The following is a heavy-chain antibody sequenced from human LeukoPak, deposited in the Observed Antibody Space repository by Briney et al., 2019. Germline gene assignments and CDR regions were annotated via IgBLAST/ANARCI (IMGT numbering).Heavy chain of an antibody. Sequence: PGGSLRLSCAASGFTFSSYAMSWVRQAPGKGLEWVSAISGSGGSTYYADYVKGRFTISRDNSKNTLYLQMNSLRAEDTAVYYCAKDVVVAPYYFDYWGQGTLVTVSS. D-gene: IGHD2-2*01. V-gene: IGHV3-23*01. CDR3: AKDVVVAPYYFDY. CDR2: ISGSGGST. CDR1: GFTFSSYA. J-gene: IGHJ4*02.